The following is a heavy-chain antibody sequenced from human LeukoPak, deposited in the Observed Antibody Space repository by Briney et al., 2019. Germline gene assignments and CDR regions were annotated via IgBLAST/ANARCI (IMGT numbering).Heavy chain of an antibody. Sequence: PGGSLRLPCAASGFTFSDYYMSWIRQAPGKGLEWVSYISSSGSTIYYADSVKGRFTISRDNAKNSLYLQMNSLRAEDTAVYYYARGIAVAGYDAFDIWGQGTMVTVSS. V-gene: IGHV3-11*01. J-gene: IGHJ3*02. CDR1: GFTFSDYY. CDR3: ARGIAVAGYDAFDI. D-gene: IGHD6-19*01. CDR2: ISSSGSTI.